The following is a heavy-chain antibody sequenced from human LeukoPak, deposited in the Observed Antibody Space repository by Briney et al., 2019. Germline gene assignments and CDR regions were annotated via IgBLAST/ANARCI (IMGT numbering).Heavy chain of an antibody. CDR2: INPNSGGT. CDR1: GYTFTGYY. D-gene: IGHD4-23*01. CDR3: ARADDYGGNSGFDY. Sequence: ASVKVSCKASGYTFTGYYMHWVRQAPGQGLEWMGWINPNSGGTNYAQKFQGRVTMTRDTSISTAYMELSRLRSDDTAVYYCARADDYGGNSGFDYWGQGTLVTVSS. V-gene: IGHV1-2*02. J-gene: IGHJ4*02.